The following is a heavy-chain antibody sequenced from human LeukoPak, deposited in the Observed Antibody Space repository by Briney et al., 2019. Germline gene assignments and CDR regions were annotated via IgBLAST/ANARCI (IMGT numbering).Heavy chain of an antibody. CDR1: GYIFTTYW. J-gene: IGHJ3*02. Sequence: GESLKISCKASGYIFTTYWICWVRQMPGKGLEWMGIIYPPDSDTTYSPSFRGQVTISADKSISTAYLQWSSLKASDTAMYYCVRITEFWAFDIWGQATMVTVSS. V-gene: IGHV5-51*01. CDR2: IYPPDSDT. CDR3: VRITEFWAFDI. D-gene: IGHD3-10*01.